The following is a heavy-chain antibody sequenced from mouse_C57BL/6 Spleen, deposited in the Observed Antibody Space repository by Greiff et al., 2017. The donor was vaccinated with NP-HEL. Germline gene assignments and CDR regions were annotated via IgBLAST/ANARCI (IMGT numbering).Heavy chain of an antibody. CDR1: GYTFTSYW. Sequence: QVQLQQPGAELVKPGASVKLSCKASGYTFTSYWMQWVKQRPGQGLEWIGEIDPSDSYTNYNQKFKGKATLTVDTSSSTAYMQLSSLTSEDSAVYYCARPLYGSSHPYWYFDVWGTGTTVTVSS. CDR3: ARPLYGSSHPYWYFDV. V-gene: IGHV1-50*01. CDR2: IDPSDSYT. D-gene: IGHD1-1*01. J-gene: IGHJ1*03.